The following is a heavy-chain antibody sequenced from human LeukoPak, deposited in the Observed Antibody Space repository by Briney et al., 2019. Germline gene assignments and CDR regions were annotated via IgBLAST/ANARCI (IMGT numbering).Heavy chain of an antibody. Sequence: ASVNVSCKASGGTFSSYAISWVRQAPGQGLEWMGGIIPIFGTANYAQKFQGRVTITADASTSTAYMELSSLRSEDTAVYYCARVPPEGRYFAWLLYRPSGYGMDVWGKGTTVTVSS. CDR2: IIPIFGTA. CDR1: GGTFSSYA. J-gene: IGHJ6*04. D-gene: IGHD3-9*01. CDR3: ARVPPEGRYFAWLLYRPSGYGMDV. V-gene: IGHV1-69*13.